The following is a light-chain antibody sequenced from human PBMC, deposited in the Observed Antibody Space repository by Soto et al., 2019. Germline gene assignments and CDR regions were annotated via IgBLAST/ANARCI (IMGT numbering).Light chain of an antibody. CDR3: QQRSNWPRMYT. CDR2: DAS. V-gene: IGKV3-11*01. Sequence: EIVLTQSPATLSLSLGERATLSCRASQSVSSYLTWYQQKPGQAPRLLIYDASNRAIGIPARFSGSGSGTDFTLTISSLELEDYAVYYCQQRSNWPRMYTFGQGTKLEIK. CDR1: QSVSSY. J-gene: IGKJ2*01.